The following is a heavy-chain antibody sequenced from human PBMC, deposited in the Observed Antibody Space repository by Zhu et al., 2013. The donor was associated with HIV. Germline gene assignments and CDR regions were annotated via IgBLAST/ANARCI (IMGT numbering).Heavy chain of an antibody. Sequence: QVQLVQSGAEVKKPGASVKVSCKASGYTFTGYYMHWVRQAPGQGLEWMGWINPNSGGTNYAQKFHGRVTMTRDTSISTAYMELSRLRSDDTAVYYCARDGRLLYFGEPVGMDVWGQGTTVTVSS. D-gene: IGHD3-10*01. CDR3: ARDGRLLYFGEPVGMDV. J-gene: IGHJ6*02. CDR1: GYTFTGYY. CDR2: INPNSGGT. V-gene: IGHV1-2*02.